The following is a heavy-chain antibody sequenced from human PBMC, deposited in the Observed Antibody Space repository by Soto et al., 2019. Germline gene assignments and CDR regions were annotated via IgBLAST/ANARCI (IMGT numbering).Heavy chain of an antibody. CDR3: AKNTGSYEDYRYYFDG. J-gene: IGHJ4*02. V-gene: IGHV3-30*18. Sequence: GGSLRLSCAASRFTFSSYGMHWVRQAPGKGLEWVAVISYDGSKKNYADFVKGRFTISRDNSKNTMYLQMNSLRDEDTAVYYCAKNTGSYEDYRYYFDGWGQGTLVTVSS. D-gene: IGHD4-17*01. CDR1: RFTFSSYG. CDR2: ISYDGSKK.